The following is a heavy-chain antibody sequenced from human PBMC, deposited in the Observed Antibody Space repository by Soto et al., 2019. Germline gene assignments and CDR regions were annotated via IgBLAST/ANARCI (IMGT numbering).Heavy chain of an antibody. J-gene: IGHJ4*02. CDR3: ATRCSGGSCPFDY. V-gene: IGHV1-24*01. D-gene: IGHD2-15*01. CDR2: FDPEDGET. Sequence: ASVKVSFKVSGYTLTELSMHWVRQAPGKGLEWMGGFDPEDGETIYAQKFQGRVTMTEDTSTDTAYMELSSLRSEDTAVYYCATRCSGGSCPFDYWGQGTLVTVSS. CDR1: GYTLTELS.